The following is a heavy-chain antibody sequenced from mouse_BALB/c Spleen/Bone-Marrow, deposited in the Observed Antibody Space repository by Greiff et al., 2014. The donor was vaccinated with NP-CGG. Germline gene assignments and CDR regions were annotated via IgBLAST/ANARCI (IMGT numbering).Heavy chain of an antibody. Sequence: VQLKESGAELVRPGALVKLSCKASGFKIKDYYMHWVKQRPEKGLEWIGWIDPENGNNKYDPKFQGKASITAETSSNTAYLQLSSLTSEDTAVYYCVAYYRYEYYFDYWGQGTTLTVSS. CDR2: IDPENGNN. CDR1: GFKIKDYY. CDR3: VAYYRYEYYFDY. V-gene: IGHV14-1*02. D-gene: IGHD2-14*01. J-gene: IGHJ2*01.